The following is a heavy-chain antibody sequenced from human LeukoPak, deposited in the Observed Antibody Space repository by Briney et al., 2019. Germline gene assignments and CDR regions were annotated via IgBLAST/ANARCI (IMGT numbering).Heavy chain of an antibody. V-gene: IGHV1-46*01. CDR3: ARDGEMATIENYFDY. J-gene: IGHJ4*02. Sequence: ASVKVSCKASGYTFTSFYMHWVRQAPGQGLEWMGLINVSGGGTSYAQKFQGRVTVTRDMSTSTVYMELSSLRSEDTAVYYCARDGEMATIENYFDYWGQGTLVTVSS. CDR2: INVSGGGT. D-gene: IGHD5-24*01. CDR1: GYTFTSFY.